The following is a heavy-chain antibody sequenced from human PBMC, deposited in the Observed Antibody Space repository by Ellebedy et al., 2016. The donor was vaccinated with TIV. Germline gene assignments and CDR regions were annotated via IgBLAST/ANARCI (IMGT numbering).Heavy chain of an antibody. D-gene: IGHD3-10*01. CDR2: IKQDGSEK. Sequence: GESLKISXAASGFTFSSYWMSWVRQAPGKGLEWVANIKQDGSEKYYVDSVKGRFTISRDNAKNSLYLQMNSLRAEDTAVYYCARSYYGSGSYPFDPWGQGTLVTVSS. CDR3: ARSYYGSGSYPFDP. J-gene: IGHJ5*02. CDR1: GFTFSSYW. V-gene: IGHV3-7*03.